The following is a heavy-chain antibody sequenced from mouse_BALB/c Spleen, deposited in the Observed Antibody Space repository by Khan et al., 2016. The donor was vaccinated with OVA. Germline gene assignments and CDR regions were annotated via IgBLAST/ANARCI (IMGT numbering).Heavy chain of an antibody. D-gene: IGHD2-1*01. CDR1: GFTFSNFG. CDR3: ARSGGNCNWYFDV. CDR2: ISSGSSTI. V-gene: IGHV5-17*02. Sequence: EVHLVESGGGLVQPGGSRKLSCAASGFTFSNFGMHWVRQAPKKGLEWVAYISSGSSTIYYVDTVKGRFTISRDNPKNTLFLQMTSLRSEDVAIYYCARSGGNCNWYFDVWGAGTSVTVSS. J-gene: IGHJ1*01.